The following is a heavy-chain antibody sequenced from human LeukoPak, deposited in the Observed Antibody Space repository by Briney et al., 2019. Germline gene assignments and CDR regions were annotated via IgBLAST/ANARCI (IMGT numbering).Heavy chain of an antibody. CDR1: GFTFSSYA. J-gene: IGHJ4*02. V-gene: IGHV3-23*01. CDR3: ATSGADYYGSGNFDY. CDR2: ISGSGGST. Sequence: GGSLRLSCAASGFTFSSYAMSWVRQAPGKGLEWVSAISGSGGSTYYADSVKGRFTISRDNSKNTLYLQMNSLRAEDTAVYYCATSGADYYGSGNFDYWGQGTLVTLSS. D-gene: IGHD3-10*01.